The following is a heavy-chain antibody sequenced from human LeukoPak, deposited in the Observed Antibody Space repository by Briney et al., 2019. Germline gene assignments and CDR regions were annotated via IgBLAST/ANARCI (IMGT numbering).Heavy chain of an antibody. J-gene: IGHJ5*02. CDR2: IYTSGST. V-gene: IGHV4-4*07. CDR1: GGSISSYY. D-gene: IGHD5-24*01. Sequence: SETLSLTCTVSGGSISSYYWSWIRQPAGKGLEWIGRIYTSGSTNYNPSLKSRVTMSVDTSKNQFSLKLSSVTAADTAVYYCARPIRGRDNNWFDPWGQGTLVTVSS. CDR3: ARPIRGRDNNWFDP.